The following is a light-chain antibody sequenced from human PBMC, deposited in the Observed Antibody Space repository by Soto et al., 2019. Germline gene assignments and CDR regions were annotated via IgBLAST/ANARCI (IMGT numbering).Light chain of an antibody. CDR2: EVS. CDR3: NTYRSTSVRV. J-gene: IGLJ3*02. V-gene: IGLV2-14*01. Sequence: QSALTQPASVSGSPGQSITISCAGTGNDVGGFNYVSWYQQHPGKAPKVIIYEVSNRPSGVSDRFSRSTSGITASLTISGVQGEDEADYYCNTYRSTSVRVFCVGTK. CDR1: GNDVGGFNY.